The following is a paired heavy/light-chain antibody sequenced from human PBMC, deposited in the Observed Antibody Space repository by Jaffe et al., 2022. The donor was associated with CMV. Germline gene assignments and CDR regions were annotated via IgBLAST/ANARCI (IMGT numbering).Heavy chain of an antibody. CDR1: GGTFSSYA. CDR2: IIPTLDLP. D-gene: IGHD6-19*01. V-gene: IGHV1-69*09. CDR3: AREEYTSGWYRGRYYYNYMDV. Sequence: QAQLVQSGAEVKKPGSSVKVSCKASGGTFSSYAITWVRQAPGQGLEWLGRIIPTLDLPNYAQNFQGRVTITADKSTSTVYMELSSLTFEDSAVYYCAREEYTSGWYRGRYYYNYMDVWGKGTTVTVSS. J-gene: IGHJ6*03.
Light chain of an antibody. J-gene: IGKJ2*01. Sequence: EIVLTQSPGTLSLSPGERATLSCRASQSVTGIYLAWYQQKPGQAPRLLIYATSSRATGIPDRFSGSGSGTDFTLTISRLEPEDFAVYYCQQYGSSPPNTFGQGTKLEI. CDR2: ATS. CDR1: QSVTGIY. CDR3: QQYGSSPPNT. V-gene: IGKV3-20*01.